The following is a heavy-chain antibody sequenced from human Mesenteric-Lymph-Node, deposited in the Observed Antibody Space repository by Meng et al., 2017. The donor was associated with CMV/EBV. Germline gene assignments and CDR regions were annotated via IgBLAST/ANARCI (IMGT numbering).Heavy chain of an antibody. V-gene: IGHV3-7*01. CDR2: IKQDGSEK. Sequence: GESLKISCAASGFTFSSYWMSWVRQAPGKGLEWVANIKQDGSEKYYADSVKGRFTIFRDNAKNSPYLQMNILRAEDTAVYYCARDRGYCGDTICYFAMDVWGQGTTVTVSS. CDR3: ARDRGYCGDTICYFAMDV. CDR1: GFTFSSYW. J-gene: IGHJ6*02. D-gene: IGHD2-2*01.